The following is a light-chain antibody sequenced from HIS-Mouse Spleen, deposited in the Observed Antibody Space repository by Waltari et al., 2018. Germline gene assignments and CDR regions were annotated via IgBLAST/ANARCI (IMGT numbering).Light chain of an antibody. CDR2: RNN. CDR1: SSHLGSNY. CDR3: AAWDDSLSGPV. Sequence: QSVLTQPPSASGTPGQRVTISCSGPSSHLGSNYVYWYQQPPGTAPKLLIYRNNQRPSGVPDRFSGSKSGTSASLAISGLRSEDEADYYCAAWDDSLSGPVFGGGTKLTVL. V-gene: IGLV1-47*01. J-gene: IGLJ3*02.